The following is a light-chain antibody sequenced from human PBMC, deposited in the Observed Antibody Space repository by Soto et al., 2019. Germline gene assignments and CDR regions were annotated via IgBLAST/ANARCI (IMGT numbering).Light chain of an antibody. CDR1: QDISNY. Sequence: DIQMTQSPSSLSATVGDRVTITCRASQDISNYLAWHQQKPGKVPKLLIYAASTLQPGVPSRFSGSGSGTDFTLNISSLQPEDGATYYCQKYNGAPPETFGPGTKVDIK. J-gene: IGKJ3*01. V-gene: IGKV1-27*01. CDR2: AAS. CDR3: QKYNGAPPET.